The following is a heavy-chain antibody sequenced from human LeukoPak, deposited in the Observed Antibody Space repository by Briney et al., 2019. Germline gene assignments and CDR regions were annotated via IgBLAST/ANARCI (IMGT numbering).Heavy chain of an antibody. V-gene: IGHV4-34*08. Sequence: GSLRLSCAASGFTFSSYWMSWVRQAPGKGLEWIGEINHSGSTNYNPSLKSRVTISVDTSKNQFSLKLSSVTAADTAVYYCARERVYCTNGVCYNIYFDYWGQGTLVTVSS. CDR2: INHSGST. J-gene: IGHJ4*02. CDR3: ARERVYCTNGVCYNIYFDY. CDR1: GFTFSSYW. D-gene: IGHD2-8*01.